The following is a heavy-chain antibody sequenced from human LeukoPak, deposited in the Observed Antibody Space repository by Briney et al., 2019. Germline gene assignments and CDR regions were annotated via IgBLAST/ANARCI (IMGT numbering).Heavy chain of an antibody. CDR1: GYSISSGYY. CDR2: IYHGGST. J-gene: IGHJ5*02. Sequence: SETLSLTCTVAGYSISSGYYWGWIRQPPGKGLEWIGNIYHGGSTYYNPSLKSRVTISVDKSKNQFSLKLSSVTAADTAVYYCARDLRRNWFDPWGQGTLVTVSS. CDR3: ARDLRRNWFDP. D-gene: IGHD4-17*01. V-gene: IGHV4-38-2*02.